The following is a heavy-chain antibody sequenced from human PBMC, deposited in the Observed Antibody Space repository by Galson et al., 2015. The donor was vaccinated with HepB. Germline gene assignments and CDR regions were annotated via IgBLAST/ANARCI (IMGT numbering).Heavy chain of an antibody. V-gene: IGHV3-23*01. D-gene: IGHD1-26*01. CDR2: IRGSGGNT. Sequence: SLRLSCAASGITLTREALTWVRQAPGKGLEWVADIRGSGGNTFYADSVKGRFTISRDNSKNTLYLQMNSLRAEDTAVYYCARDRKGGSSPASFDYWGQGTLVTVSS. CDR3: ARDRKGGSSPASFDY. J-gene: IGHJ4*02. CDR1: GITLTREA.